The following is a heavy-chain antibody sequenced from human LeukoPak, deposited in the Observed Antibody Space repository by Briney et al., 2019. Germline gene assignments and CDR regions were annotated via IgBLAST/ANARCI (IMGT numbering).Heavy chain of an antibody. Sequence: ASVKVSCKASGYTFTSYYMHWVRQAPGQGLEWMGIINPSGGSTSYAQKFQGRVTMTRDTSTSTVYMELSSLRSEGTAVYYCAREYYDFWSGYYGYNWFDPWGQGTLVTVSS. CDR3: AREYYDFWSGYYGYNWFDP. J-gene: IGHJ5*02. V-gene: IGHV1-46*01. CDR2: INPSGGST. D-gene: IGHD3-3*01. CDR1: GYTFTSYY.